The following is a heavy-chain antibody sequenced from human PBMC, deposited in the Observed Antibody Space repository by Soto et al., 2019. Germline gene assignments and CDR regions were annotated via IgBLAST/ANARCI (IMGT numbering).Heavy chain of an antibody. D-gene: IGHD6-13*01. CDR1: GGSISSGGYY. CDR2: IYYSGSS. Sequence: QVQLQESGPGLVKPSQTLSLTCTVSGGSISSGGYYWSWIRQHPGKGLEWIGYIYYSGSSYYNPSLKSRVTISVDTSKNQFSLKLSSVTAADTAVYYCARVKIGRYSSSWSIDYWGQGTLVTVSA. V-gene: IGHV4-31*03. J-gene: IGHJ4*02. CDR3: ARVKIGRYSSSWSIDY.